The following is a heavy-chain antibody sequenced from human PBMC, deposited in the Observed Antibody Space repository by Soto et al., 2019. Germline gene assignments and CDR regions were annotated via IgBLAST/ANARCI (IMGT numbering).Heavy chain of an antibody. Sequence: PGESLKISCKGSGYSFTSYWISWVRQMPGKGLEWMGRIDPSDSYTNYSPSFQGHVTISADKSISTAYLQWSSLKASDTAMYYCARSDCSSTSCYRIVDYYYYYGMDVWGQGTTVTVSS. CDR2: IDPSDSYT. V-gene: IGHV5-10-1*01. CDR1: GYSFTSYW. J-gene: IGHJ6*02. CDR3: ARSDCSSTSCYRIVDYYYYYGMDV. D-gene: IGHD2-2*01.